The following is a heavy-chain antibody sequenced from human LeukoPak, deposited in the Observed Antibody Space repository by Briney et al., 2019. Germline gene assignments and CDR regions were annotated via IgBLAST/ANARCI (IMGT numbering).Heavy chain of an antibody. CDR1: GGTFNTSL. V-gene: IGHV7-4-1*02. CDR3: ARTGVVAPVPQEIDY. J-gene: IGHJ4*02. CDR2: INTNTGNP. Sequence: ASVKVSCKASGGTFNTSLITWVRQAPGQGLEWMGWINTNTGNPTYAQGFTGRFVFSLDTSVSTAYLQISSLKAEDTAVYYCARTGVVAPVPQEIDYWGQGTLVTVSS. D-gene: IGHD2-15*01.